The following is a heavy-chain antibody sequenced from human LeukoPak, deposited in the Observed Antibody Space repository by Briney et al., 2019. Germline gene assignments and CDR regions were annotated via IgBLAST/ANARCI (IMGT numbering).Heavy chain of an antibody. J-gene: IGHJ4*02. Sequence: SETLSPTCTVSGGSISSSSYYWGWIRQPPGKGLEWIGSIYYSGSTYYNPSLKSRVTISVDTSKNQFSLKLSSVTAADTAVYYCARHTYYYGSFDYWGQGTLVTVSS. CDR3: ARHTYYYGSFDY. D-gene: IGHD3-10*01. CDR2: IYYSGST. CDR1: GGSISSSSYY. V-gene: IGHV4-39*01.